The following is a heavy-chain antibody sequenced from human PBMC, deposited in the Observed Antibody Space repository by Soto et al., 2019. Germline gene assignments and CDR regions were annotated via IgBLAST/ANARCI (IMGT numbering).Heavy chain of an antibody. J-gene: IGHJ6*02. Sequence: ASVKVACKASCYRNVIYGVGWVRQAQGQGLEWMGWISPYTGNTHSATKVQGRLTMTTDTSTSTAYMDLGSLTSDDTAVYYCVMVDNYVTPTPQDVWGQGTTVTVS. D-gene: IGHD3-16*01. CDR2: ISPYTGNT. V-gene: IGHV1-18*01. CDR3: VMVDNYVTPTPQDV. CDR1: CYRNVIYG.